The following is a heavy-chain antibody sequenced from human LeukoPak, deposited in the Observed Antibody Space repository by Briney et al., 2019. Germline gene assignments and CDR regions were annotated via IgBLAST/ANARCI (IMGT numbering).Heavy chain of an antibody. D-gene: IGHD2-2*03. Sequence: GGSLRLSCAASGFTFSNAWMSWIRQAPGKGLEWVGRIKSKTDGGTTDYAAPVKGRFTISRDDSKNTLYLQMNSLKTEDTAVSYCTACGDCSSTSCYSSHWGQGTLVTVSS. CDR3: TACGDCSSTSCYSSH. CDR2: IKSKTDGGTT. CDR1: GFTFSNAW. V-gene: IGHV3-15*01. J-gene: IGHJ4*02.